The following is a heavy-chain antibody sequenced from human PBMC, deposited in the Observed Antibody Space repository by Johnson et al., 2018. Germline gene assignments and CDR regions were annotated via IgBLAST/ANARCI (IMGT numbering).Heavy chain of an antibody. CDR1: GFTFSSYG. CDR3: AQTAASYSEYFQH. D-gene: IGHD2-15*01. V-gene: IGHV3-30*03. Sequence: QVQLVESGGGVVQPGRSLRLSCAASGFTFSSYGMHWVRQVPGKGLEWVAVISYDGSNKYYADPVRGRFTISRDNSKNTLYLQMNSLRAEDTAVYYCAQTAASYSEYFQHWGQGTLVTVSS. CDR2: ISYDGSNK. J-gene: IGHJ1*01.